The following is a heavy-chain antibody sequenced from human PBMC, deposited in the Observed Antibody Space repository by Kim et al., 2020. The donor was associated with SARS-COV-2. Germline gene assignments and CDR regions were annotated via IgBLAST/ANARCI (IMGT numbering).Heavy chain of an antibody. CDR1: GGSISSSNW. CDR3: ARGPVGTVDIVATRHFDY. CDR2: IYHSGST. V-gene: IGHV4-4*02. D-gene: IGHD5-12*01. J-gene: IGHJ4*02. Sequence: SETLSLTCAVSGGSISSSNWWSWVRQPPGKGLEWIGEIYHSGSTNYNPSLKSRVTISVDKSKNQFSLKLSSVTAADTAVYYCARGPVGTVDIVATRHFDYWGLGTLVTVSS.